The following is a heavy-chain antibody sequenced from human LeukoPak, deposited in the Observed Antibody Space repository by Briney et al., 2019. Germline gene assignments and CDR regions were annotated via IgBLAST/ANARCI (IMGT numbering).Heavy chain of an antibody. V-gene: IGHV3-13*01. CDR1: GFTFSSYG. CDR3: ARALTISVRGVFQH. Sequence: PGGSLRLSCAASGFTFSSYGMHWVRQATGKGLEWVSAIGTAGDTYYSDSVKGRFTISRDNAKNSLYLQMNSLRAEDTAVYYCARALTISVRGVFQHWGQGTLVTVSS. D-gene: IGHD3-3*01. CDR2: IGTAGDT. J-gene: IGHJ1*01.